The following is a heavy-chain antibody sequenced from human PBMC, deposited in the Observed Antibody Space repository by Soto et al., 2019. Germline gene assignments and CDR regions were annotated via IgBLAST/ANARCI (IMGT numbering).Heavy chain of an antibody. CDR2: ISAYNGNT. D-gene: IGHD2-2*01. V-gene: IGHV1-18*01. CDR3: AGGVVVPAAMEDYYGMDV. Sequence: GASVKVSCKASGYTFTSYGISWARQAPGQGLEWMGWISAYNGNTNYAQKLQGRVTMTTDTSTSTAYMELRSLRSDDTAVYYCAGGVVVPAAMEDYYGMDVWGQGTTVTVSS. CDR1: GYTFTSYG. J-gene: IGHJ6*02.